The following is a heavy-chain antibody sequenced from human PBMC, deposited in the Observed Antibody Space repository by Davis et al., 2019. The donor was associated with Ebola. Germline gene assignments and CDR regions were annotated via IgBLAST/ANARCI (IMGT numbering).Heavy chain of an antibody. D-gene: IGHD2-21*01. V-gene: IGHV3-23*01. CDR1: GFTFSNHA. CDR2: ISSSGDET. J-gene: IGHJ4*02. CDR3: VTHTYCGRASCSFFDN. Sequence: PGGSLRLSCVASGFTFSNHAMHWVRQAPGTGLEWVSAISSSGDETYYLDSVKGRFTVSRDNSKSTLSLQMHTLRPEDTALYYGVTHTYCGRASCSFFDNWGQGTLVTVSS.